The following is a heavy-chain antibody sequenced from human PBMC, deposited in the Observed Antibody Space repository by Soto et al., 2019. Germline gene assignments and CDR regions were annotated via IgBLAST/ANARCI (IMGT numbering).Heavy chain of an antibody. D-gene: IGHD6-19*01. V-gene: IGHV1-3*05. CDR2: INAGNGNT. Sequence: QVQLVQSGAEEKKPGASVKVSCKASGYTFTGYAMHWVRQAPGQRLEWMGWINAGNGNTKYSQKFQGRVTITRDTSASAAHVELSRLRSEDPAVYYCARAVAVAADFDYWGQGTLVTVSS. CDR3: ARAVAVAADFDY. CDR1: GYTFTGYA. J-gene: IGHJ4*02.